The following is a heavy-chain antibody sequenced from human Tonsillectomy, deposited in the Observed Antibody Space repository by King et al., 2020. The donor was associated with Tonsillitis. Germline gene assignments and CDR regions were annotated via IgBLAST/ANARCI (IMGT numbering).Heavy chain of an antibody. CDR3: ARSIGYPAS. D-gene: IGHD2-15*01. Sequence: QLVQSAAEVKKPGSSVTVSCKASGGTFSGYVIHWVRQAPGQGFEWMGRIVPLIDTTDYAQKFQGRVTFTVDKSTSTTYMELGSLRSDDTAVYYCARSIGYPASWGPGTLVSVSS. CDR1: GGTFSGYV. V-gene: IGHV1-69*04. J-gene: IGHJ5*02. CDR2: IVPLIDTT.